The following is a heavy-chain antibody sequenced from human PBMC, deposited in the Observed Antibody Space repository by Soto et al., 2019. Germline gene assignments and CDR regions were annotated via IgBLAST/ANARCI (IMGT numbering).Heavy chain of an antibody. CDR1: GYTFTAQY. Sequence: ASVKVSFKASGYTFTAQYLHWLLKAPGEGLEWMGWINPTTGATRYAQKFQGRVTMTRDTSMSTAYLEVRSLRPDDTAVYYCAKGDSSWVSWFDPWGQGTLVTVSS. J-gene: IGHJ5*02. CDR2: INPTTGAT. V-gene: IGHV1-2*02. D-gene: IGHD6-19*01. CDR3: AKGDSSWVSWFDP.